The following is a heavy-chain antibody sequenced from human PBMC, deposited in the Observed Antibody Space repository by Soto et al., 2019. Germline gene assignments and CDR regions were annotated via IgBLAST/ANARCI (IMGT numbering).Heavy chain of an antibody. CDR1: GYTFTSYA. Sequence: ASVKVSCKASGYTFTSYAMHWVRQAPGQRLEWMGWINAGNGNTKYSQKFQGRVTITRDTSASTAYMELSSLRSEDTAVYYCARGPVYITMVRGFWFDPWGQGTLVTVSS. CDR2: INAGNGNT. D-gene: IGHD3-10*01. V-gene: IGHV1-3*01. CDR3: ARGPVYITMVRGFWFDP. J-gene: IGHJ5*02.